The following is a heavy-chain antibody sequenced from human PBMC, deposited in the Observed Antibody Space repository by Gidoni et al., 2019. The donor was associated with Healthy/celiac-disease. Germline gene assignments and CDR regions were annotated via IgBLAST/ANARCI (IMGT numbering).Heavy chain of an antibody. V-gene: IGHV1-69*01. D-gene: IGHD3-22*01. J-gene: IGHJ5*02. Sequence: QVQLVQSGAVVKKPGSSVQVSRKASGGPFSRYAISWVRQAPGQGLEWMGGIIPSFGTANYAQKFQGRGTITADESTSTAYMELSSLRSEDTAVYYCASTYYYDSSGYYYLEGFDPWGQGTLVTVSS. CDR3: ASTYYYDSSGYYYLEGFDP. CDR2: IIPSFGTA. CDR1: GGPFSRYA.